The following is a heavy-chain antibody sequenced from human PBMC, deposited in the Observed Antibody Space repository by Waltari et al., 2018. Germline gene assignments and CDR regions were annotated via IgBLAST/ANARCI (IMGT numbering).Heavy chain of an antibody. CDR2: ISGSGGAT. V-gene: IGHV3-23*04. CDR1: GFTFTSYA. J-gene: IGHJ4*02. CDR3: KGQTDY. Sequence: VRLVESGGGLVQPGGSLRLSCAASGFTFTSYAMSWVRQAPGKGLEWVSAISGSGGATYYADSMKGRFTISRDNSKNTVYLQINSLRAEDKAIYYCKGQTDYWGQGTLVTVSS.